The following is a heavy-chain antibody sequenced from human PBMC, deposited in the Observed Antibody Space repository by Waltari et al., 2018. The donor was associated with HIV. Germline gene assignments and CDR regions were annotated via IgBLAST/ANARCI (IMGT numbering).Heavy chain of an antibody. D-gene: IGHD2-8*01. J-gene: IGHJ3*01. CDR2: ILYDGSNK. CDR3: AKEIKDLMAFDV. CDR1: GFTFSDYG. V-gene: IGHV3-30*18. Sequence: QVELVESGGGVVQPGRSLRLSCAASGFTFSDYGMQWVRQAPGKGLEWVEVILYDGSNKAYEDSVKGRFTISRDNSKNTLYLQMNSLRPEDTAIYYCAKEIKDLMAFDVWGQGTMVTVSS.